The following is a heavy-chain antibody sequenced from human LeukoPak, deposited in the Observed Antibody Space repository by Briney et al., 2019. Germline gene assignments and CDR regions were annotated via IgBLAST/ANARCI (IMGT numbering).Heavy chain of an antibody. CDR3: AREMDETTVTTSRVLYYYYYMDV. CDR1: GYTFTSYG. D-gene: IGHD4-17*01. V-gene: IGHV1-46*01. J-gene: IGHJ6*03. Sequence: GASVKVSCKASGYTFTSYGISWVRQAPGQGLEWMGIINPSGGSTSYAQKFQGRVTMTRDMSTSTVYMELSSLRSEDTAVYYCAREMDETTVTTSRVLYYYYYMDVWGKGTTVTVSS. CDR2: INPSGGST.